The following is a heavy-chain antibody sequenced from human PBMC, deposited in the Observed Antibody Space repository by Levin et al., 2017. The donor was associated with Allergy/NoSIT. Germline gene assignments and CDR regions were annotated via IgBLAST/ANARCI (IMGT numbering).Heavy chain of an antibody. Sequence: GGSLRLSCAASGFTFSDYYMSWIRQSPGRGLEWISYMDTSDSVMYYADSVRGRFAISRDNAKNSLFLQMDSLRAEDTAVYYCARGASRYNWNYNWFHPWGQGTLVTVSS. J-gene: IGHJ5*02. V-gene: IGHV3-11*01. CDR2: MDTSDSVM. CDR3: ARGASRYNWNYNWFHP. CDR1: GFTFSDYY. D-gene: IGHD1-7*01.